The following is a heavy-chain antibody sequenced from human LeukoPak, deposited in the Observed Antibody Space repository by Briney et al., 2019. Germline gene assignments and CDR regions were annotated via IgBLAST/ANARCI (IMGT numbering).Heavy chain of an antibody. CDR3: ARGTGRGYSSSWYVGYYYYYYMDV. J-gene: IGHJ6*03. CDR1: GYTFTGYY. V-gene: IGHV1-8*03. CDR2: MNPNSGNT. Sequence: ASVKVSCKASGYTFTGYYMHWVRQAPGQGLEWMGWMNPNSGNTGYAQKFQGRVTITRNTSISTAYMELSSLRSEDTAVYYCARGTGRGYSSSWYVGYYYYYYMDVWGKGTTVTVSS. D-gene: IGHD6-13*01.